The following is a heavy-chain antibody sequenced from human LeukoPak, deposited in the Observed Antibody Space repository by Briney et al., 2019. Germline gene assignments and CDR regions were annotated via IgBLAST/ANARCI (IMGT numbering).Heavy chain of an antibody. Sequence: GGSLRLSCAASGFTFSSYGMHWVRQAPGKGLEWVAVTSYDGSNKYYADSVKGRFTISRDNSKNTLYLQMNSLRAEDTAVYYCARGVYIAAAQYGYWGQGTLVTVSS. D-gene: IGHD6-13*01. CDR2: TSYDGSNK. J-gene: IGHJ4*02. CDR1: GFTFSSYG. V-gene: IGHV3-30*03. CDR3: ARGVYIAAAQYGY.